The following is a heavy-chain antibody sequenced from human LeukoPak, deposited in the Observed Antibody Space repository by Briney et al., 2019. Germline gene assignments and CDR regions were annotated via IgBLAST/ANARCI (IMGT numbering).Heavy chain of an antibody. V-gene: IGHV3-33*01. J-gene: IGHJ4*02. D-gene: IGHD3-3*01. CDR2: IGYDGSNK. CDR1: GFTFSTYG. Sequence: GGSLRLSCAASGFTFSTYGMHWVRQAPGKGLEWGAVIGYDGSNKYYADSVKGRFTISRDNSKNTLYLQMNSLRAEDTAVYYCAREYYDFWSGPDYWGQGTLVTVSS. CDR3: AREYYDFWSGPDY.